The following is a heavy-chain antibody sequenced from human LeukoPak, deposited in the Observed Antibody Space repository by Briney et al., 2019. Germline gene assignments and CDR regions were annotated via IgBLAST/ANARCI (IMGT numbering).Heavy chain of an antibody. CDR3: ARAGSSSPWVNDY. D-gene: IGHD6-13*01. J-gene: IGHJ4*02. Sequence: ASVKVSCKPSGYTFTGYYMHWVRQAPGQGLEWMVWINPNSGGTNYAQKFQGRVTMTRDTSISTAYMELSRLTSDDTAVYYCARAGSSSPWVNDYWGQGTLVTVSS. CDR2: INPNSGGT. V-gene: IGHV1-2*02. CDR1: GYTFTGYY.